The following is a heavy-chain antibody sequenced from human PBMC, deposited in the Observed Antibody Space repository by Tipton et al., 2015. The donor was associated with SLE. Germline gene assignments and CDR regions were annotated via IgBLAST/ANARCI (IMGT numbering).Heavy chain of an antibody. CDR1: GFSVSSNY. V-gene: IGHV3-53*01. Sequence: VQLVQSGGGLVQTGGSLRLSCAASGFSVSSNYMTWVRQAPGKGLDWVSFISTGDTTYYADSVKGRFTISRDTSKNTLYFQMDSLRAEDTAVYYCAKDFHATVWGSSSRGTDYWGQGTLVTVSS. CDR3: AKDFHATVWGSSSRGTDY. CDR2: ISTGDTT. D-gene: IGHD3-16*01. J-gene: IGHJ4*02.